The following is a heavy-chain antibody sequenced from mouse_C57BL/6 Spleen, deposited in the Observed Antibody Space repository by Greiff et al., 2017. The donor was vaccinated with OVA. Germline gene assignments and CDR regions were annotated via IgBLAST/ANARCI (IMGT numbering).Heavy chain of an antibody. CDR2: IYPGSGST. CDR1: GYTFTSYW. V-gene: IGHV1-55*01. CDR3: ARLIYYYCSSRGYYAMDY. Sequence: QVQLQQSGAELVKPGASVKMSCKASGYTFTSYWITWVKQRPGQGLEWIGDIYPGSGSTNYNEKFKSKAPMTVDTSSSTAYMQLSSLTAEDSAFYYCARLIYYYCSSRGYYAMDYWGQGTSVTVSS. D-gene: IGHD1-1*01. J-gene: IGHJ4*01.